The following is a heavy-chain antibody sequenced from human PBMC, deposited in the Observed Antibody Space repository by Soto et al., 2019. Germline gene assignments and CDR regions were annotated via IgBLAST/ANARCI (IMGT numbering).Heavy chain of an antibody. J-gene: IGHJ5*02. Sequence: SXKVSFKTSGYTXCNYGITWVRQAPGQPLEWLGWISLYSDGTNYAKKFQGRVSITTDTSTTTAYMELRSLGSDDTAVYYCARVVPGADAWFGPWGQGTLGTVS. CDR3: ARVVPGADAWFGP. CDR2: ISLYSDGT. D-gene: IGHD2-2*01. CDR1: GYTXCNYG. V-gene: IGHV1-18*01.